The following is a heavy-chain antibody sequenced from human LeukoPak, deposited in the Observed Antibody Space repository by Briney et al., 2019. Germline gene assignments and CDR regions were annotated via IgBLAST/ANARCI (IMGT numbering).Heavy chain of an antibody. Sequence: ASVKVSCKASGYTFTSYYMHWVRQAPGQGLEWMGIINPSGGSTSYAQKFQGRVTMTRDTSTSTVYMELSSLRSEDTAVYYCALFHLCTYYDILTGYSYFDYWGQGTLVTVSS. CDR2: INPSGGST. V-gene: IGHV1-46*01. CDR3: ALFHLCTYYDILTGYSYFDY. J-gene: IGHJ4*02. D-gene: IGHD3-9*01. CDR1: GYTFTSYY.